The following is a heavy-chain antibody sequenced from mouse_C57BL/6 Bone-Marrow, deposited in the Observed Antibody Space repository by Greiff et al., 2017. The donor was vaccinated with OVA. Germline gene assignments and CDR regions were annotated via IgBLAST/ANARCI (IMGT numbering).Heavy chain of an antibody. D-gene: IGHD2-4*01. V-gene: IGHV14-1*01. CDR1: GFNIKDYY. CDR3: TSYDYDLDWYFDV. J-gene: IGHJ1*03. CDR2: IDPEAGDT. Sequence: VQLQQSGAELVRPGASVKLSCTASGFNIKDYYMHWVKQRPEQGLEWIGRIDPEAGDTAYAPKFQGKATMTADTSSNTAYLQLSSLTSEYTAVYYCTSYDYDLDWYFDVWGTGTTVTVSS.